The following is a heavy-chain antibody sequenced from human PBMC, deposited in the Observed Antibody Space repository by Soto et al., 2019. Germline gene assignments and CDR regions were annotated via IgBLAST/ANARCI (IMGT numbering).Heavy chain of an antibody. CDR2: LDPSHSYT. V-gene: IGHV5-10-1*01. Sequence: GDTLRVRTKGSGYRSASYWSRRVRKMTGKGLVWMGRLDPSHSYTNSRPSFQGHVTLSADKSISTAYLQWSSLKASDTAMYYCARFVPAAHIYPYCYYGMDVWGQGTTVTVSS. CDR3: ARFVPAAHIYPYCYYGMDV. J-gene: IGHJ6*02. D-gene: IGHD2-2*01. CDR1: GYRSASYW.